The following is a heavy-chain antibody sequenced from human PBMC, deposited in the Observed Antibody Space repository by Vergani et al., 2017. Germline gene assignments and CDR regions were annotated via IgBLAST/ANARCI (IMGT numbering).Heavy chain of an antibody. CDR2: ISGSGGST. CDR1: GFTFSSYG. Sequence: VQLVESGGGVVQPGRSLRLSCAASGFTFSSYGMHWVRQAPGKGLEWGSAISGSGGSTYYADSVKGRFTISRDNSKNTLYLQMNSLRAEETAVYYCANSGYYGGDWGQGTLVTVSS. J-gene: IGHJ4*02. D-gene: IGHD3-22*01. V-gene: IGHV3-23*04. CDR3: ANSGYYGGD.